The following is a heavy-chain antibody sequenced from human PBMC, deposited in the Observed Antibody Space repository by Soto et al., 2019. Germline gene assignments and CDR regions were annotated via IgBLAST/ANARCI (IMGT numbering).Heavy chain of an antibody. V-gene: IGHV3-23*01. J-gene: IGHJ4*02. Sequence: GGSLRLSCAASGFTFSSYAMSWVRQAPGKGLEWVPAISGSGGSTYYADSVKGRFTISRDNSKNTLYLQMNSLRAEDTAVYYCAKDYSRSYSVTFGYWGQGTLVTVSS. CDR2: ISGSGGST. CDR1: GFTFSSYA. CDR3: AKDYSRSYSVTFGY. D-gene: IGHD1-26*01.